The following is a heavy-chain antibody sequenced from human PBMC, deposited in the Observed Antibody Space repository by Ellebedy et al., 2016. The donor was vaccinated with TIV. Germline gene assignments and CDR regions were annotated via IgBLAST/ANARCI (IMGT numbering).Heavy chain of an antibody. J-gene: IGHJ3*02. CDR2: FGPSGTII. V-gene: IGHV3-48*04. CDR1: GFTFSSYW. D-gene: IGHD2-2*01. Sequence: GGSLRLSCAASGFTFSSYWMSWVRQAPGEGLEWVAYFGPSGTIIDNADSVKGRFTISRDNAKNSLYLQMSSLRVEDTAVYYCAGGYDSHGFDIWGQGTMVTVSS. CDR3: AGGYDSHGFDI.